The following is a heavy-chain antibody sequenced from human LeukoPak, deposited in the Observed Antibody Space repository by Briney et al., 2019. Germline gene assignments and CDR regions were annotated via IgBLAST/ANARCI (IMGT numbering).Heavy chain of an antibody. V-gene: IGHV3-21*01. CDR3: ARGHSGSYQRNDAFDI. CDR2: ISSDSKYI. D-gene: IGHD1-26*01. Sequence: GGSLRLSCAASGFSFSVYSMTWVRQVPGKGLEWVSSISSDSKYIYYAGSMKGRFTVSRDNARNSLSLQMDSPGAEDTAIYYCARGHSGSYQRNDAFDIWGQGTMVTVSS. CDR1: GFSFSVYS. J-gene: IGHJ3*02.